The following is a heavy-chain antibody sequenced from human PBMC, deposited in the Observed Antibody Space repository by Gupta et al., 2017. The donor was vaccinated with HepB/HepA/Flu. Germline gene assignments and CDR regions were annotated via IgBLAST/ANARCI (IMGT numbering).Heavy chain of an antibody. CDR2: ISYDGSNK. V-gene: IGHV3-30*18. D-gene: IGHD2-2*01. J-gene: IGHJ3*02. CDR1: GFTFSSYG. Sequence: QVQLVESGGGVVQPGRSLRLSCAASGFTFSSYGMHWVRQAPGKGLEWVAVISYDGSNKYYADSVKGRFTISRENSKNTLYLQMNSLRAEDTAVYYCAKGQGGPAENAFDIWGQGTMVTVSS. CDR3: AKGQGGPAENAFDI.